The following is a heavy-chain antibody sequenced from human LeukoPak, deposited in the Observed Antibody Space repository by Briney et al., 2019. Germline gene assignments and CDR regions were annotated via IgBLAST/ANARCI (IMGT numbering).Heavy chain of an antibody. CDR3: AKGLDYGGNPYYNYYMDV. Sequence: PGGSLRLSCAVSEFTFSSYVMSWVRQAPGKGLEWVSLISGSGGSKYYADSAKGRFTISRDNSKNILFLQMNSLRAADTAVYYCAKGLDYGGNPYYNYYMDVWGKGTTVIASS. D-gene: IGHD4-23*01. CDR2: ISGSGGSK. V-gene: IGHV3-23*01. J-gene: IGHJ6*03. CDR1: EFTFSSYV.